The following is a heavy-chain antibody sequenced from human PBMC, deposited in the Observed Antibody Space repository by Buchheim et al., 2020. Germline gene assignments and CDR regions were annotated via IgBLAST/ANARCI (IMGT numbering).Heavy chain of an antibody. CDR1: GFTFSSYS. V-gene: IGHV3-21*01. CDR3: AFGELSLFDY. D-gene: IGHD3-10*01. CDR2: IISSSSYI. Sequence: EVQLVESGGGLVKPGGSLRLSCAASGFTFSSYSMNWVRQAPGKGLEWVSSIISSSSYIYYAAPVKGRFTISRDNAKNSLSHQMNSLRAEDTAVYYCAFGELSLFDYWGQGTL. J-gene: IGHJ4*02.